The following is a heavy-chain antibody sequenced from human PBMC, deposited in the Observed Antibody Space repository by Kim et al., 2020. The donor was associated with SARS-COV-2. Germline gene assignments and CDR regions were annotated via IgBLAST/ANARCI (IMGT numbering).Heavy chain of an antibody. V-gene: IGHV3-30-3*01. CDR1: GFTFSSYA. Sequence: AGSLRLSCAASGFTFSSYAMHWVRQAPGKGLEWVAVISYDGSNKYYADSVKGRFTISRDNSKNTLYLQMNSLRAEDTAVYYCARGGPYVSSSIGYWGQGTLVTVSS. D-gene: IGHD6-6*01. J-gene: IGHJ4*02. CDR3: ARGGPYVSSSIGY. CDR2: ISYDGSNK.